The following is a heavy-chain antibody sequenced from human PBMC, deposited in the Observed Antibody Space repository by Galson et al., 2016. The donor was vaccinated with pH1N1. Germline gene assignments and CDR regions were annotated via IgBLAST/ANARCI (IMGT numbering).Heavy chain of an antibody. CDR3: AKEIQRGSYGMDV. CDR2: VNWDGTST. J-gene: IGHJ6*02. V-gene: IGHV3-43*01. Sequence: VSLVNWDGTSTYYADYVRGRFTVSRDNSKNSLYLQMNSLRSEDTALYYCAKEIQRGSYGMDVWGRGTTVTVSS. D-gene: IGHD3-16*01.